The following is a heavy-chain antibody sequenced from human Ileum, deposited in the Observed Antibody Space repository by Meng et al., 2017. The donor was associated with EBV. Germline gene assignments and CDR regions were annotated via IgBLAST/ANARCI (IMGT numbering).Heavy chain of an antibody. CDR2: CSGGT. D-gene: IGHD1-26*01. CDR3: AIYAVGGSGQGY. V-gene: IGHV4-30-4*01. J-gene: IGHJ4*02. Sequence: VPLLASGPGLVKPAQSLPLTCAVSGFSTSSGVYHWSWIRQPPGKGLEWIGCSGGTYYNPSLKSRLTISVDTSKNQFSLKLDSATAADTAVYYCAIYAVGGSGQGYWGQGTLVTVSS. CDR1: GFSTSSGVYH.